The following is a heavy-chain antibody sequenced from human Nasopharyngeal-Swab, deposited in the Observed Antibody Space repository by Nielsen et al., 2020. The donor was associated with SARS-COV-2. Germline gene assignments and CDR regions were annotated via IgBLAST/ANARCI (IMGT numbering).Heavy chain of an antibody. V-gene: IGHV3-74*01. J-gene: IGHJ3*02. CDR2: INSDGSST. D-gene: IGHD3-10*01. CDR3: TRDPDDYGSGSFYN. CDR1: GFTFSTYW. Sequence: GESLKISCAASGFTFSTYWMHWVRQAPGEGLVWVSRINSDGSSTRYADSVKGRFTISRDNAKNTLYLQMNSLRAEDTAMYYGTRDPDDYGSGSFYNWGQGTMVTVSS.